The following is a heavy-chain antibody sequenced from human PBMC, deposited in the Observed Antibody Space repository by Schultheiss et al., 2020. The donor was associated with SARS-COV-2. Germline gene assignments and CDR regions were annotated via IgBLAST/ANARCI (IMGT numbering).Heavy chain of an antibody. CDR3: AISYDSSGYYLIAEYFQH. J-gene: IGHJ1*01. V-gene: IGHV3-48*01. CDR2: ISSSSSTI. D-gene: IGHD3-22*01. CDR1: GFTFSSYS. Sequence: GGSLRLSCAASGFTFSSYSMNWVRQAPGKGLEWVSYISSSSSTIYYADSVKGRFTISRDNAKNSLYLQMNSLRAEDTAVYYCAISYDSSGYYLIAEYFQHWGQGTLVTVSS.